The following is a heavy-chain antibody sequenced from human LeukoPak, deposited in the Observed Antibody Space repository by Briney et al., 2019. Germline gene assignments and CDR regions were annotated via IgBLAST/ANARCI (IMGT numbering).Heavy chain of an antibody. D-gene: IGHD2-8*01. CDR1: GYSISSGYY. V-gene: IGHV4-38-2*01. CDR3: ARHVVYSYYYYYMDV. CDR2: IYHSGIT. J-gene: IGHJ6*03. Sequence: PSETLSLTCAVSGYSISSGYYWGWIRQPPGKGLEWSGSIYHSGITYYNPSLKSRVTISVDTSKNQFSLKLSSVTAADTAVYYCARHVVYSYYYYYMDVWGKGTTVTVSS.